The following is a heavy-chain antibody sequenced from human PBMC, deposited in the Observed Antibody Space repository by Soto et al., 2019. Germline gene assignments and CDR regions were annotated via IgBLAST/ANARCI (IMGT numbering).Heavy chain of an antibody. D-gene: IGHD3-9*01. CDR1: GGSISSYY. J-gene: IGHJ3*02. CDR3: ARRVEAYYDILTGYYTGMSDAFDI. CDR2: IYYSGST. Sequence: PSETLSLTCTVSGGSISSYYWSWIRQPPGKGLEWNGYIYYSGSTNYNPSLKSRITITIDTSKKQYSLKLSSVTAADTAVYYCARRVEAYYDILTGYYTGMSDAFDIWGQGTMVTVSS. V-gene: IGHV4-59*08.